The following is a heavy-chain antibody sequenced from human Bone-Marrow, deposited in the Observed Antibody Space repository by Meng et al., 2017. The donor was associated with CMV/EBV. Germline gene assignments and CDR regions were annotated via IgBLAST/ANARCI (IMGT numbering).Heavy chain of an antibody. CDR1: GGTFSSYA. D-gene: IGHD3-3*01. CDR3: AREFRWELGVVDGLDV. V-gene: IGHV1-69*05. J-gene: IGHJ3*01. Sequence: SVKVSCKASGGTFSSYAISWVRQAPGQGLEWMGWMIPIFGTANYAQKFQGRVTITRDESTSTAYMELSSLRSEDTAVYYCAREFRWELGVVDGLDVWGQGTMVTVSS. CDR2: MIPIFGTA.